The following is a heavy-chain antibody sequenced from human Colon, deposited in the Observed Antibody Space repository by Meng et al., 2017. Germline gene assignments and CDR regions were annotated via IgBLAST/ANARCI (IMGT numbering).Heavy chain of an antibody. D-gene: IGHD2-2*01. CDR3: ARGWGYCSSTSCYFLDY. V-gene: IGHV4-34*01. CDR1: GGSFSGYY. Sequence: QVQLRQRGPGWLKPSETLSLPCAVYGGSFSGYYWSWIRQPPGKGLEWIGEINHSGSTNYNPSLKSRVTISVDTSKNQFSLKLSSVTAADTAVYYCARGWGYCSSTSCYFLDYWGQGTLVTVSS. J-gene: IGHJ4*02. CDR2: INHSGST.